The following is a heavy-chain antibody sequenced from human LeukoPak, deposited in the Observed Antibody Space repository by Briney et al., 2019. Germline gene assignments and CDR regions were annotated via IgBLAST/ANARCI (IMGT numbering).Heavy chain of an antibody. V-gene: IGHV4-31*03. D-gene: IGHD3-3*01. CDR1: GGSISSGGYY. Sequence: PSQTLSLTCTVSGGSISSGGYYWSWIRQHPGKGREWIGYIYYSGSTYYNPSLKSRVTISVDTSKNQFSLKLSSVTAADTAVYYCAVRYWSGVYYFDYWGQGTLVTVSS. CDR3: AVRYWSGVYYFDY. J-gene: IGHJ4*02. CDR2: IYYSGST.